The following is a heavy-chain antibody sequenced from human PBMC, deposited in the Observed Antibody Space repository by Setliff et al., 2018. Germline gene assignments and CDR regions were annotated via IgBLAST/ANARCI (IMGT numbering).Heavy chain of an antibody. Sequence: ASVKVSCKASGYAFTGHYLHWVRQAPGQGLEGMGWINPRTGVTNYARKFQGRVTMTRDTSITTVYMDLSRLKSDDTAVYYCARGTDYHGSGSYWAKDVWGKGTTVTVSS. CDR2: INPRTGVT. V-gene: IGHV1-2*02. J-gene: IGHJ6*04. CDR1: GYAFTGHY. D-gene: IGHD3-10*01. CDR3: ARGTDYHGSGSYWAKDV.